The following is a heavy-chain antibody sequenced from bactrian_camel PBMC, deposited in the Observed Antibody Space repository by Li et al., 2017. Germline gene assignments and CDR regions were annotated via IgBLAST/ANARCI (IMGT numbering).Heavy chain of an antibody. J-gene: IGHJ4*01. Sequence: VQLVESGGGSVQAGGSLRLSCVVSGYILGNICIGWYRQVLGKGPKGVATITSAGTTTYADSVKGRFTISRDNTKDTLYLQMNSLKIEDTAVYYCALGSSRQATMTARGKGTQVTVS. V-gene: IGHV3S53*01. CDR1: GYILGNIC. CDR2: ITSAGTT. D-gene: IGHD3*01.